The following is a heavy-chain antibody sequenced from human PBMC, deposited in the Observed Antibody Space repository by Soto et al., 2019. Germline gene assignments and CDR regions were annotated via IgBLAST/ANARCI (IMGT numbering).Heavy chain of an antibody. V-gene: IGHV3-30*18. J-gene: IGHJ6*03. Sequence: QVQLVESGGGAVQPGRSLRLSCTASAFTLRSYGMHWVRQAPGKGLGWVAVISHDGGNKNYADSVRGRFTISRDNSNNMIYRQMHTLRAEDTAVYYCAKDPASAAGTFFDYYYYMDVWGKGTTVTVSS. CDR1: AFTLRSYG. D-gene: IGHD6-13*01. CDR3: AKDPASAAGTFFDYYYYMDV. CDR2: ISHDGGNK.